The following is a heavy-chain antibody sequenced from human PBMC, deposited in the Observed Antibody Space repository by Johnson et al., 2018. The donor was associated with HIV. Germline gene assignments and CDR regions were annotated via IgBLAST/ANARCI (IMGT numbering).Heavy chain of an antibody. CDR1: GFTFSSYG. Sequence: QMLLVESGGGVVQPGRSLRLSCAASGFTFSSYGMHWVRQAPGKGLEWVAGISNDGRNKDYADSVKGRFTISRDNSKNTLYLQMNSLRAEDTAVYYCAKGVVYGGEDAFDVWGQGTMVTVSS. D-gene: IGHD4-23*01. CDR2: ISNDGRNK. CDR3: AKGVVYGGEDAFDV. J-gene: IGHJ3*01. V-gene: IGHV3-30*18.